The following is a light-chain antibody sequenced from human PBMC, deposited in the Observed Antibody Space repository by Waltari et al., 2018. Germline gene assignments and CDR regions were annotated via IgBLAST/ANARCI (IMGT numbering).Light chain of an antibody. CDR3: QHYVSLPVT. CDR2: DAS. J-gene: IGKJ1*01. CDR1: QSVSRT. Sequence: EIVLTQSPGTLSLSPGERATLSCRASQSVSRTLARYQQKPGQAPRLLIYDASSRATGIPDRFSGSGSGTDFSLTITRLEPEDFAVYYCQHYVSLPVTFGQGTKVEIK. V-gene: IGKV3-20*01.